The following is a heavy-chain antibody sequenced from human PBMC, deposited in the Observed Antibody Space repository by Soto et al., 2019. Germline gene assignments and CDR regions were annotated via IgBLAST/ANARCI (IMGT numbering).Heavy chain of an antibody. CDR1: GFTFSSYG. D-gene: IGHD4-17*01. J-gene: IGHJ4*03. CDR3: ALLNYYGEDGGMDY. CDR2: IWYDGSNK. V-gene: IGHV3-33*01. Sequence: QVQLVESGGGVVQPGRSLRLSCAASGFTFSSYGMHWVRQAPGKGLEWVAVIWYDGSNKYYADSVKGRFTISRDNSKNTLYLQMTRLRDEDTAGYDGALLNYYGEDGGMDYWGQGTPVTVSS.